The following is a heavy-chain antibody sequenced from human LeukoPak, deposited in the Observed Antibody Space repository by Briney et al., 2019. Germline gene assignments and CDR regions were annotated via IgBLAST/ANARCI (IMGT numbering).Heavy chain of an antibody. CDR2: ISYSGTT. Sequence: SETLSLTCSVSGGSISSYYWTWIRQPPGKGLEWIGYISYSGTTNYNPSLKSRVSISMDTSKNQVSLTLSSVTAADTAIYYCANLRLGDDAFDVWGQGTPVTVSS. D-gene: IGHD4-11*01. CDR3: ANLRLGDDAFDV. V-gene: IGHV4-59*01. J-gene: IGHJ3*01. CDR1: GGSISSYY.